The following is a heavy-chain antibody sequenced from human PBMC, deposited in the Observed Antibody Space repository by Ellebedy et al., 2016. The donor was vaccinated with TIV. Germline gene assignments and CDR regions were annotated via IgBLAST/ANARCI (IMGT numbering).Heavy chain of an antibody. CDR3: ARDNMIRGGDGMDV. D-gene: IGHD3-10*01. J-gene: IGHJ6*02. Sequence: GESLKISXAASGFTFNNYWMHWVRQAPGKGLVWVSRINSDGTITSYADSVKGRFIISRDNAENTLYLQMNSLRDEDTAVYYCARDNMIRGGDGMDVWGQGTTVTVSS. V-gene: IGHV3-74*01. CDR2: INSDGTIT. CDR1: GFTFNNYW.